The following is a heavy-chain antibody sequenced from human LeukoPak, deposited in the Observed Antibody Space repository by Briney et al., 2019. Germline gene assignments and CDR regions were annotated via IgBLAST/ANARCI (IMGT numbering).Heavy chain of an antibody. V-gene: IGHV3-33*01. D-gene: IGHD3-22*01. CDR2: IWYDGSNE. CDR3: TRGFSSSGYFPYYMDV. CDR1: GFTFSSYG. J-gene: IGHJ6*03. Sequence: PGGSLRLSCAASGFTFSSYGMHWVRQAPGKGLEWLALIWYDGSNEYYADSVKGRFTISRDNSKNTLYLQMTSLRAEDTAVYYCTRGFSSSGYFPYYMDVWGKGTTVTVSS.